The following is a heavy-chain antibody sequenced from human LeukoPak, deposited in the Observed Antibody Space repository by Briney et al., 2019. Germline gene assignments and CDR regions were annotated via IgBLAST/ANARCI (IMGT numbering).Heavy chain of an antibody. V-gene: IGHV4-34*01. CDR1: GGSFSGYY. J-gene: IGHJ3*02. Sequence: SETLSLTCAVYGGSFSGYYWSWIRQPPGKGLEWIGETNHSGSTNYNPSLKSRVTISVDTSKNQFSLKLSSVTAADTAVYYCVRSTSKWLQSAFDIWGQGTMVTVSS. CDR3: VRSTSKWLQSAFDI. D-gene: IGHD5-12*01. CDR2: TNHSGST.